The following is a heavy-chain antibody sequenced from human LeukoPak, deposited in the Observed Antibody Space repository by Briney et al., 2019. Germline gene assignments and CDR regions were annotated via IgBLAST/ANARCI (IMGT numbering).Heavy chain of an antibody. J-gene: IGHJ4*02. CDR1: GGSFSGYY. D-gene: IGHD6-19*01. CDR3: ARGQAAVASEGFDY. V-gene: IGHV4-34*01. Sequence: SETLSLTCAVYGGSFSGYYWTWIRQPPGKGLEWFGEINHSESPNYNPSLKSRVTISVDTSKNQFSLKLSSVTAADTAVYYCARGQAAVASEGFDYWGQGTLVTVSS. CDR2: INHSESP.